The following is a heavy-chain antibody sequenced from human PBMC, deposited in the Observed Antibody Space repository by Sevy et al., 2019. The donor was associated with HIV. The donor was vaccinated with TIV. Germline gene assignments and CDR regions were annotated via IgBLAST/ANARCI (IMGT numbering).Heavy chain of an antibody. CDR3: ARGDEPATDYADYVPNAFDI. CDR1: GFTFRNCA. V-gene: IGHV3-23*01. J-gene: IGHJ3*02. CDR2: ISGPGALT. Sequence: GGSLRLSCAASGFTFRNCAMSYVRQTPGKGLEWVSSISGPGALTYYADSVKGRFTISRDNSKNTLFLQMNSLRAEDTALYYCARGDEPATDYADYVPNAFDIWGQGTMVTVSS. D-gene: IGHD4-17*01.